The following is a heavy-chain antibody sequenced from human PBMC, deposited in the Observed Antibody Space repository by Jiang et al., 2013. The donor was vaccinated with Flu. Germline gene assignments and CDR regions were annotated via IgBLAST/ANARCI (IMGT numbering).Heavy chain of an antibody. CDR2: VYPTGDI. CDR1: GDSLSGFY. J-gene: IGHJ4*02. D-gene: IGHD3-16*01. CDR3: ARLDYGVSFDY. Sequence: QVQLQESGPGLVQASETLTLTCSVSGDSLSGFYWSWLRLPPGKRPEWIAYVYPTGDINYSPSLKSRASISLDTSKNHVYLRLTSVTAADTAVYYCARLDYGVSFDYWGQGALVTVSP. V-gene: IGHV4-4*09.